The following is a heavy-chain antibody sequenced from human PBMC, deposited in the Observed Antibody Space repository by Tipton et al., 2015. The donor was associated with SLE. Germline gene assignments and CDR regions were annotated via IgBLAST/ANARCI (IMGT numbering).Heavy chain of an antibody. CDR1: GDSISSYF. V-gene: IGHV4-59*01. D-gene: IGHD3-22*01. Sequence: TLSLTCTVSGDSISSYFWSWVRQPPGKGLEWIGYMYYSGNTKYSPSLKGRVTISLDTSKRHLSLKLRSVTAADTAIYYCARDSSMINMIVVPNDAFDIWGQGTKVTVSS. J-gene: IGHJ3*02. CDR3: ARDSSMINMIVVPNDAFDI. CDR2: MYYSGNT.